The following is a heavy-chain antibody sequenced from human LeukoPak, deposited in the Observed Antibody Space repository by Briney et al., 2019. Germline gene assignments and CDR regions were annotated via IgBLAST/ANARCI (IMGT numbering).Heavy chain of an antibody. J-gene: IGHJ4*02. Sequence: ASVKVSCKASGYTFTSYYMHWVRQAPGQGLEWMGIINPSGSSTSYAQKFQGRVTMTRDMSTSTVYKELSSLRSEDTAVYYCAREFDWNYHSLDYWGQGTLVTVSS. CDR1: GYTFTSYY. V-gene: IGHV1-46*01. CDR3: AREFDWNYHSLDY. D-gene: IGHD1-7*01. CDR2: INPSGSST.